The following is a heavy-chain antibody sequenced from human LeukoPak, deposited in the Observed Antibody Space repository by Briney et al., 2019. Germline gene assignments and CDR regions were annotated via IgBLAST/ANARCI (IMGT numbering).Heavy chain of an antibody. CDR1: GFHFFSYY. CDR2: INPQSGGT. D-gene: IGHD3-10*01. V-gene: IGHV1-2*02. J-gene: IGHJ4*02. Sequence: ASVKVSCKTSGFHFFSYYIHWVRQAPGQGLDWVGWINPQSGGTRYAQKLQDRVTVTSDASINTAYMELSRLRSDDTAVYYCATDPGHSGMDHWGQGSLVTVSS. CDR3: ATDPGHSGMDH.